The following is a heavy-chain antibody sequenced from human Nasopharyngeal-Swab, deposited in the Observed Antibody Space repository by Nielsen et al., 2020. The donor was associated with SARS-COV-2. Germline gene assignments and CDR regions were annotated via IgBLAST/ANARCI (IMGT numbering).Heavy chain of an antibody. Sequence: GESLKISCAASGFTFISYAMHWVRQPPGKGLEWVAVISFDGSHKYYADSVKGRSTISRDNSKNTLYLQVNSLRPEDTAVYYCARSGSGSYRAYFDYWGQGALVTVSS. CDR1: GFTFISYA. CDR2: ISFDGSHK. CDR3: ARSGSGSYRAYFDY. D-gene: IGHD3-10*01. V-gene: IGHV3-30*01. J-gene: IGHJ4*02.